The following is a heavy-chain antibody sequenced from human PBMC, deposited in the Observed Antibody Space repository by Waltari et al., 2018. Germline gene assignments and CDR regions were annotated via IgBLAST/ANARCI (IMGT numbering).Heavy chain of an antibody. D-gene: IGHD5-12*01. V-gene: IGHV4-39*01. CDR1: GVSITSNRHY. Sequence: QLQLQESGPRLVKPSETLSLICSVSGVSITSNRHYWAWIRQSPGQGLGWIGTISYSGTTYISPSLKSRVSVSRDTSKNQVSLTLGSVTAADMAVYYCATYIGASVGTAAFDVWGQGTMVTVSS. CDR2: ISYSGTT. CDR3: ATYIGASVGTAAFDV. J-gene: IGHJ3*01.